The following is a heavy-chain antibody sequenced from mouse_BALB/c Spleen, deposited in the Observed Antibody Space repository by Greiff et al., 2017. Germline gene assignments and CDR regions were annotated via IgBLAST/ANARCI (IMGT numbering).Heavy chain of an antibody. CDR3: ARGGLRQGYYFDY. V-gene: IGHV1-87*01. D-gene: IGHD2-2*01. CDR1: GYTFTSYW. Sequence: VHLVESGAELARPGASVKLSCKASGYTFTSYWMQWVKQRPGQGLEWIGAIYPGDGDTRYTQKFKGKATLTADKSSSTAYMQLSSLASEDSAVYYCARGGLRQGYYFDYWGQGTTLTVSS. J-gene: IGHJ2*01. CDR2: IYPGDGDT.